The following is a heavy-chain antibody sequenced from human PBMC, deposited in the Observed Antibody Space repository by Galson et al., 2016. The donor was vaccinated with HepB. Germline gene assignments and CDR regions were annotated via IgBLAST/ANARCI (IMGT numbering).Heavy chain of an antibody. CDR3: ARQAYGMDV. CDR1: GDSVSNNNAG. Sequence: CAISGDSVSNNNAGWNWIRQSPSRGLEWLGRTYYRSKWHGDYAMSVRDRIIINPDTSKNQFSLQLNSVTPEDTAVYYCARQAYGMDVWGQGTTVTVSS. V-gene: IGHV6-1*01. J-gene: IGHJ6*02. CDR2: TYYRSKWHG.